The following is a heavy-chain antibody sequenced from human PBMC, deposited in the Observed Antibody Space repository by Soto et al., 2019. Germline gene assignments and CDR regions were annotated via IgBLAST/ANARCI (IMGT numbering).Heavy chain of an antibody. CDR2: IYYSGST. Sequence: SETLSLTCTVSGGSVSSGSYYWSWIRQPPGKGLEWIGYIYYSGSTNYNPSLKSRVTISVDTSKNQFSLKLSSVTAADTAVYYCASGGSYQYHFDYWGQGTLVTVSS. J-gene: IGHJ4*02. CDR3: ASGGSYQYHFDY. CDR1: GGSVSSGSYY. D-gene: IGHD1-26*01. V-gene: IGHV4-61*01.